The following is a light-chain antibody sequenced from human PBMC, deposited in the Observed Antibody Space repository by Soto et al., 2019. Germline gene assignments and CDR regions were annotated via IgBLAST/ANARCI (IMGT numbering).Light chain of an antibody. Sequence: ETVLTQSPGTLSLSPGERATLSCRASQYINTRLAWYQHRPGQAPRLLIYGASIRATGIPDRFSGSGSATDFTLTISRLEAEDFAVYCCQQYGSSPRTFGQGTKVDIK. CDR3: QQYGSSPRT. J-gene: IGKJ1*01. CDR2: GAS. CDR1: QYINTR. V-gene: IGKV3-20*01.